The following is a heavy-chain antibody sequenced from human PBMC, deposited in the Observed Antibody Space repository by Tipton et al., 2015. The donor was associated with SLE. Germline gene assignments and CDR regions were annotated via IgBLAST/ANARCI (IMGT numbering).Heavy chain of an antibody. CDR1: GGSFSGYY. CDR2: INHSGST. CDR3: ARSDDAFDI. D-gene: IGHD3-3*01. V-gene: IGHV4-34*01. Sequence: LVQPSETLSLTCAVYGGSFSGYYWSWIRQPPGKGLEWIGEINHSGSTNYNPSLKSRVTISVDTSKNQFSLKLSSVTAADTAVYYCARSDDAFDIWGQGTMVTVSS. J-gene: IGHJ3*02.